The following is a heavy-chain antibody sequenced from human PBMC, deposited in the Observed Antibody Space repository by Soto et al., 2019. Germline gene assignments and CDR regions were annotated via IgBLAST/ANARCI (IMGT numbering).Heavy chain of an antibody. CDR1: GGTFSSYT. CDR3: ARAGSVVLRFLEWSHDPLYYMDV. V-gene: IGHV1-69*02. CDR2: IIPILGIA. J-gene: IGHJ6*03. Sequence: GASVKVSCKASGGTFSSYTISWVRQAPGQGLEWMGRIIPILGIANYAQKFQGRVTITADKSTSTAYMELSSLRSEDTAVYYCARAGSVVLRFLEWSHDPLYYMDVWGKGTTVTVSS. D-gene: IGHD3-3*01.